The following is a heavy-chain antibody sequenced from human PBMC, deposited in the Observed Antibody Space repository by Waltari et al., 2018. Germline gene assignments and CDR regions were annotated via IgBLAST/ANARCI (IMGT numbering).Heavy chain of an antibody. V-gene: IGHV4-31*03. Sequence: QVQLQESGPGLVKPSQTLYLTCTVAGGSISRGGYYWSWVRQHPGKGLEWIGYIYYSGSTYYNPSLKSRVTISVDTSKNQFSLKLSSVTAADTAVYYCARANQLLPSYYYYYYMDVWGKGTTVTVSS. CDR3: ARANQLLPSYYYYYYMDV. CDR1: GGSISRGGYY. CDR2: IYYSGST. D-gene: IGHD2-2*01. J-gene: IGHJ6*03.